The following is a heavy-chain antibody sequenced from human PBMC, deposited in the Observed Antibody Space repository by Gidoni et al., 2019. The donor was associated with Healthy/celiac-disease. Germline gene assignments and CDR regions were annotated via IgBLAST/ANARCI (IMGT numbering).Heavy chain of an antibody. V-gene: IGHV3-23*01. Sequence: EVQLLESGGGLVQPGGSLRLSCAASGFTFSSYAMSWVRQAPGKGLDWVSAISGSVGSTYYADSVKGRFTISRDNSKNTLYLQMNSLRAEDTAVYYCAKDSVVVPAAEGDAFDIWGQGTMVTVSS. CDR2: ISGSVGST. D-gene: IGHD2-2*01. J-gene: IGHJ3*02. CDR3: AKDSVVVPAAEGDAFDI. CDR1: GFTFSSYA.